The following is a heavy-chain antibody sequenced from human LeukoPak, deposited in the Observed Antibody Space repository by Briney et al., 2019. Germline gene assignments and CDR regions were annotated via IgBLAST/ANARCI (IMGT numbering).Heavy chain of an antibody. J-gene: IGHJ4*02. CDR1: GFTCRRYS. CDR3: ARVAGSSSWSRLYYFDY. CDR2: ISSSSSYI. D-gene: IGHD6-13*01. V-gene: IGHV3-21*01. Sequence: GGSLSLSCAGSGFTCRRYSMNWVRQAPGKGLVWVSTISSSSSYIYYADSVKGRFTISRDNAKNSLYLQMNSLRAEDTAVYYCARVAGSSSWSRLYYFDYWGQGTLVTVSS.